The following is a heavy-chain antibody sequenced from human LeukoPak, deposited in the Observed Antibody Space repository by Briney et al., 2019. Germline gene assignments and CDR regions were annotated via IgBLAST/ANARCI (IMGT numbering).Heavy chain of an antibody. V-gene: IGHV4-34*01. D-gene: IGHD2-2*01. CDR2: INPSGGT. J-gene: IGHJ4*02. CDR1: GESFSGYY. Sequence: SETLSLTCGVSGESFSGYYWNWIRQPPGNGLEWIGEINPSGGTNYSPSLKSRATISVDTSKNQFSLKLTSMTAADTAVYHCARGRTGAAALDFWGPGTLVTVSS. CDR3: ARGRTGAAALDF.